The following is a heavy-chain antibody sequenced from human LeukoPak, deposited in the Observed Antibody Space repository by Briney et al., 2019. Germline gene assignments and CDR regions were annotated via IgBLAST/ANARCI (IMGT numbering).Heavy chain of an antibody. CDR1: GGSFSDYY. Sequence: PSETLSLTCAVYGGSFSDYYWSWIRQSPGKGLEWVGEINYSGNINYNPSLKSRVTIDTSKNQISLKLTSVTAADTAIYYCARHAKGSSSWFESYWYFDLWGRGTLVTVSS. V-gene: IGHV4-34*01. D-gene: IGHD6-13*01. CDR2: INYSGNI. CDR3: ARHAKGSSSWFESYWYFDL. J-gene: IGHJ2*01.